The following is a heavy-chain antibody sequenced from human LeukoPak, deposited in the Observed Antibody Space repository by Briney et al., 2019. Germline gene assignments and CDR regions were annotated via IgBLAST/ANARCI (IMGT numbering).Heavy chain of an antibody. J-gene: IGHJ4*02. CDR3: ARTRIFNYYDSSGYRDY. CDR1: GGSISSGSYY. V-gene: IGHV4-61*02. Sequence: PSETLSLTCTVSGGSISSGSYYWSWIRQPAGKGLEWIGRIYTSGSTNYNPSLKSRVTISVDTSKNQSSLKLSSVTAADTAVYYCARTRIFNYYDSSGYRDYWGQGTLVTVSS. CDR2: IYTSGST. D-gene: IGHD3-22*01.